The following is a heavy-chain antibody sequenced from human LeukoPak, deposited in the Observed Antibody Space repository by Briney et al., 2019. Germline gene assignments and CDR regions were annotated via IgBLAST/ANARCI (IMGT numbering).Heavy chain of an antibody. CDR3: ARSPTLLSISSWYYFDY. J-gene: IGHJ4*02. CDR1: GGSISSYN. Sequence: SETLSLTRTVSGGSISSYNWCCVRHPPGKRLERIWRIYTSGSTNYNPSLKSRVTMSVDTSKNQFSLKLSCVTAADTAVYYCARSPTLLSISSWYYFDYWGQGTLVTVSS. V-gene: IGHV4-4*07. CDR2: IYTSGST. D-gene: IGHD6-13*01.